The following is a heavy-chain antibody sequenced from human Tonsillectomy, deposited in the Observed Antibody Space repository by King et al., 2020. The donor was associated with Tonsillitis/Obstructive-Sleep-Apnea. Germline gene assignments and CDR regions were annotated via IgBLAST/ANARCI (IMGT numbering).Heavy chain of an antibody. V-gene: IGHV4-61*01. CDR1: GCSVSRGSDY. Sequence: QLQESGPGLVKPSETLSLTCTDSGCSVSRGSDYWSWMRQPRPKRLQAIGWIDYSGCNNYNPSLKCRVTITVDKAKNQFSLTLSSVTAADTTVYYCARDHRGYYYMDVWGKGTTVTVSS. D-gene: IGHD3-10*01. J-gene: IGHJ6*03. CDR3: ARDHRGYYYMDV. CDR2: IDYSGCN.